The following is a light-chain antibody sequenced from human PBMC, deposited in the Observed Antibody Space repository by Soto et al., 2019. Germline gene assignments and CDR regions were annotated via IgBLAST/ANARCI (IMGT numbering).Light chain of an antibody. CDR2: DAS. CDR1: QSADTS. V-gene: IGKV3-11*01. J-gene: IGKJ4*01. Sequence: EIVLTQSPATLSLSPGERATLSCRASQSADTSLAWYQQKPGQAPRLLIYDASKRATGIPARFSGSESGTDFTLSISNLEPEDFAVYYCQQRNIGRTFGGGTKVEIK. CDR3: QQRNIGRT.